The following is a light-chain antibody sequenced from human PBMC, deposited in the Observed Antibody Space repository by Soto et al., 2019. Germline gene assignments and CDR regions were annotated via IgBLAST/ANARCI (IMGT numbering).Light chain of an antibody. CDR1: QTISSW. V-gene: IGKV1-5*03. CDR2: KAS. Sequence: DIQMTQSPSTPSGSVGDRVTITCRASQTISSWLAWYQQKPGKAPKLLIYKASTLKSGAPSRFSGSGSGTEFTLTISSLQPDDFATYYCQHYNSYSEAFGQGTKVDIK. CDR3: QHYNSYSEA. J-gene: IGKJ1*01.